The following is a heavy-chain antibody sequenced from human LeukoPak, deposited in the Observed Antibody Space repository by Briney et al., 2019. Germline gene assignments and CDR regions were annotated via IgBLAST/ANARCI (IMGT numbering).Heavy chain of an antibody. J-gene: IGHJ6*04. D-gene: IGHD5-18*01. V-gene: IGHV3-7*03. CDR3: ARVGYRYYYYSMDV. CDR1: GFTFSSYW. Sequence: GGSLRLSCAASGFTFSSYWMSWVRQAPGKGLEWVANIKQDGSEKYYVDSVKGRFTISRDNAKNSLYLQMNSLRAEDTAVYYCARVGYRYYYYSMDVWGKGTTVTVSS. CDR2: IKQDGSEK.